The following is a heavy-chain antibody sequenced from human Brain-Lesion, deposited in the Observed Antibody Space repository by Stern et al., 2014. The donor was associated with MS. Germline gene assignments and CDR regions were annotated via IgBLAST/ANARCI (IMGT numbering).Heavy chain of an antibody. Sequence: VQLEESGGGVVQPGRSLRLSCAASGFTFSYHAMHWVRQAPGKGLEWGALISYDGSDKNDADSVKGRFTISRDNSRNTLYLQMNSLRVDDTAVYYCARGGAVTTSDYYLDYWGQGSLVTVSS. CDR3: ARGGAVTTSDYYLDY. CDR2: ISYDGSDK. CDR1: GFTFSYHA. V-gene: IGHV3-30*01. D-gene: IGHD4-17*01. J-gene: IGHJ4*02.